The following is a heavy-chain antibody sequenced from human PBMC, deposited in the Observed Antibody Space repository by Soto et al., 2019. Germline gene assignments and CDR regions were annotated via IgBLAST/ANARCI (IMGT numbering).Heavy chain of an antibody. Sequence: ECLNLSCDVSGYSVTIYFISCVRQLPGKGLEWMGRIDPSDSYTNYSPSFQGHVTISADKSISTAYLQWSSLKASDTAMYYCARLRTGDIPLENDYWGQGTLVPGSS. V-gene: IGHV5-10-1*01. CDR3: ARLRTGDIPLENDY. CDR1: GYSVTIYF. D-gene: IGHD7-27*01. J-gene: IGHJ4*02. CDR2: IDPSDSYT.